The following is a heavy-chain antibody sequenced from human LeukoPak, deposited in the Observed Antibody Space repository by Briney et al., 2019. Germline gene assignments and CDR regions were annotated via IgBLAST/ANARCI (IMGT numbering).Heavy chain of an antibody. J-gene: IGHJ4*02. CDR2: FSGSGGGT. V-gene: IGHV3-23*01. D-gene: IGHD3-22*01. CDR1: GFTFSSYA. Sequence: GGSLRLSCAASGFTFSSYAMTWVRQAPGKGLEWVSSFSGSGGGTYYADSVKGRFTISRDNSKNTLYLQMNGLRAEDTAVYYCAKDRGLIIVVPFDSWGQGTLVTVSS. CDR3: AKDRGLIIVVPFDS.